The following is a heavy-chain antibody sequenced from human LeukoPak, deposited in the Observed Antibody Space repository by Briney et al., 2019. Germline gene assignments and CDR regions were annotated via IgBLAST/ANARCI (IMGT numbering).Heavy chain of an antibody. V-gene: IGHV4-34*01. D-gene: IGHD6-19*01. Sequence: PSETLSLTCAVYGGSFSDYYWSWVRQPPGKGLEWIGEINHSGSTNYNPSLKSRVTISVDTSKNQFSLKLSAVTAADTAVYYCARGRRSSGSTFDYWGQGTLVTVSS. CDR3: ARGRRSSGSTFDY. J-gene: IGHJ4*02. CDR2: INHSGST. CDR1: GGSFSDYY.